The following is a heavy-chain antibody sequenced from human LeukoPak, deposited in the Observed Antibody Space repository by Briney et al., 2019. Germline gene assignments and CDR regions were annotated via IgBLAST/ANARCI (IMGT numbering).Heavy chain of an antibody. CDR3: ARTARDSTFGGVILYFDY. Sequence: PGGSLRLSCAASGFTFSSYGMHWVRQAPGKGLEWVAVIWYDGSNKYYADSVKGRFTISRDNSKNTLYLQMNSLRAEDTAVYYCARTARDSTFGGVILYFDYWGQGTLVTVSS. CDR1: GFTFSSYG. V-gene: IGHV3-33*01. CDR2: IWYDGSNK. D-gene: IGHD3-16*02. J-gene: IGHJ4*02.